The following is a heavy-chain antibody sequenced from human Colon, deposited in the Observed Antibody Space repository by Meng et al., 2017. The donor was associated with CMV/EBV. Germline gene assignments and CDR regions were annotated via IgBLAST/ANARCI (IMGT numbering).Heavy chain of an antibody. J-gene: IGHJ4*02. CDR2: ISGTSTYI. V-gene: IGHV3-21*01. D-gene: IGHD4-23*01. CDR1: GFTLSGYS. Sequence: GESLKISCAASGFTLSGYSMHWVRQAPGKGLEWVSSISGTSTYIYYADSVKGRFTISRDNAKSSLFLQMNSLRAEDTAVYYCASSILNNGGSWFYLDHWGQGTLVTVSS. CDR3: ASSILNNGGSWFYLDH.